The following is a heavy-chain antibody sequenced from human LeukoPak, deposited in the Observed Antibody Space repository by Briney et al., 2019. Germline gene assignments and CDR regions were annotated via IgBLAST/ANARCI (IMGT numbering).Heavy chain of an antibody. D-gene: IGHD6-6*01. CDR1: GDSVCSNSSA. V-gene: IGHV6-1*01. Sequence: SQTLSLTCAVSGDSVCSNSSAWNWISQSPWIGLEWLGSTYYRTNWYNDYAVSVKSRIAINPDTSKNQFSLQLNSVTPEDTAVYYCAGGGPKQLGAFDIWGQGTMVTVSS. CDR2: TYYRTNWYN. J-gene: IGHJ3*02. CDR3: AGGGPKQLGAFDI.